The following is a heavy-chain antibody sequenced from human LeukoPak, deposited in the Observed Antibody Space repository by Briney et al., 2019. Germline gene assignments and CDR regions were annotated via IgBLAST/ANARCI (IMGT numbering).Heavy chain of an antibody. Sequence: ASVKGSCKASGYTFTAYYMHWVRQAPGQGIEWMGWINPNSGGTNYAQTFQGWVTMTRDTSISTAYMELSRLTSDDTAVYYCARGRVLSCSGAPGDYWGQGTLVTVSS. CDR3: ARGRVLSCSGAPGDY. V-gene: IGHV1-2*04. CDR2: INPNSGGT. D-gene: IGHD3-10*02. CDR1: GYTFTAYY. J-gene: IGHJ4*02.